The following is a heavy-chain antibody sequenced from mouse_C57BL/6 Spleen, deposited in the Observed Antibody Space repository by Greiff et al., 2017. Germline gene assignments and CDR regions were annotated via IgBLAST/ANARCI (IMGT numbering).Heavy chain of an antibody. CDR3: ATHYDYDVWFAY. Sequence: EVQLQQSGPELVKPGASVKISCKASGYTFTDYYMNWVKQSPGQSLEWIGDINPNNGGTSYNQKFKGKATLTVDKSSSTAYMELRSLTSEDSAVYYCATHYDYDVWFAYWGQGTLVTVSA. V-gene: IGHV1-26*01. CDR2: INPNNGGT. J-gene: IGHJ3*01. D-gene: IGHD2-4*01. CDR1: GYTFTDYY.